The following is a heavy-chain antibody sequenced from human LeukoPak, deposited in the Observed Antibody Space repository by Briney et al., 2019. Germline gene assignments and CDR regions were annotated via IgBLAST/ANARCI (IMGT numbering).Heavy chain of an antibody. V-gene: IGHV1-8*01. Sequence: ASVNVSCKASGYTFSSHDINWVRQVPGHGLEWLGWMNPNSGNTGYAQKFQGRVAMTRDSSIGTAYLELSSLSSEDTAVYYCAIESAFDIWGQGTMVTVSS. J-gene: IGHJ3*02. CDR3: AIESAFDI. CDR1: GYTFSSHD. CDR2: MNPNSGNT.